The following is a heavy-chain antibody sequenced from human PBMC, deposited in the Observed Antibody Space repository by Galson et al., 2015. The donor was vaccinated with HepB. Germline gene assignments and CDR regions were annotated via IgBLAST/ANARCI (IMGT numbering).Heavy chain of an antibody. V-gene: IGHV3-21*01. Sequence: SLRLSCAASGFSFSSYSLNWVRQGPGKGLEWVSSISSGSGYIDYADSVKGRFTISRDNAKNSLYLQMNSLRAEDTAVYYCARDIRGYSSTFRYFDYWGQGTLVTVSS. CDR2: ISSGSGYI. D-gene: IGHD6-13*01. CDR1: GFSFSSYS. CDR3: ARDIRGYSSTFRYFDY. J-gene: IGHJ4*02.